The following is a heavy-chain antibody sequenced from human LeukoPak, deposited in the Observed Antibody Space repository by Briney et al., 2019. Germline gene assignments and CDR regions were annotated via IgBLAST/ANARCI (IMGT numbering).Heavy chain of an antibody. CDR3: ARRYYYDSSGYYYDY. J-gene: IGHJ4*02. D-gene: IGHD3-22*01. CDR2: ISGSGSNT. CDR1: GLTFSSYA. V-gene: IGHV3-23*01. Sequence: PGGSLRLSCAASGLTFSSYAMNWVRQAPGKGLEWVSGISGSGSNTYYAGSVKGRFTVSRDNSKNTVYLQMNSLRAEDTAVYYCARRYYYDSSGYYYDYWGQGTLVTVSS.